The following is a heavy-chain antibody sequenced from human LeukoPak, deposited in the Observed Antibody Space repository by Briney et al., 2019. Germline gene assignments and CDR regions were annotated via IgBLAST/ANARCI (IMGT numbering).Heavy chain of an antibody. CDR1: GYTFTSYG. CDR3: ATGVLLWFGGTPGNDY. V-gene: IGHV1-18*01. D-gene: IGHD3-10*01. Sequence: ASVKVSCKASGYTFTSYGISWVRQAPGQGLEWMGWISAYNGNTNYAQKLQGRVTMTEDTSTDTAYMELSSLRSEDTAVYYCATGVLLWFGGTPGNDYWGQGTLVTVSS. CDR2: ISAYNGNT. J-gene: IGHJ4*02.